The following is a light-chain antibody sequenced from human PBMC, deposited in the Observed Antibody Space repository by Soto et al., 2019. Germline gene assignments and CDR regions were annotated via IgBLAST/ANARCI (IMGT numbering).Light chain of an antibody. CDR3: EHWYSNTHKV. V-gene: IGLV4-60*02. CDR2: LDRSGSY. J-gene: IGLJ3*02. CDR1: SGHSTYI. Sequence: QSVLTQSSSASASLGSSVKLTCILSSGHSTYIIAWHQQQPGTAPRLLMTLDRSGSYNTGSGVPDRCSGSSSGADLYLTIPNPQCEDEGDYYCEHWYSNTHKVFGGGTKLTVL.